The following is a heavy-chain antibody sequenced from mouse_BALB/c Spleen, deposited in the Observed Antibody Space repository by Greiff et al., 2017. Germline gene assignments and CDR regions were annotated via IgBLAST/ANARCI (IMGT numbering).Heavy chain of an antibody. CDR1: GYTFTSYW. CDR3: ARSREELHDY. J-gene: IGHJ2*01. D-gene: IGHD2-1*01. Sequence: QVQLQQPAAELVKPGASVKLSCKASGYTFTSYWMHWVKQRPGQGLEWIGEIDPSDSYTNYNQKFKGKATLTVDKSSSTAYMQLSSLTSEDSAVYYCARSREELHDYWGQGTTLTVSS. V-gene: IGHV1-69*02. CDR2: IDPSDSYT.